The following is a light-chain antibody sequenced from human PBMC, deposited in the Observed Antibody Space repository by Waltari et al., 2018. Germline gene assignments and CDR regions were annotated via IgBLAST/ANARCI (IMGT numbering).Light chain of an antibody. CDR1: QGISNY. J-gene: IGKJ3*01. CDR2: AAS. CDR3: QKYNSAPFP. V-gene: IGKV1-27*01. Sequence: DIQMTQSPSSLSASVGDRVTITCRASQGISNYLAWYQQKPGKVPKLLTYAASTLPSGVPSRFSGSGSGTDFPLTIRSLQPEDVATSYCQKYNSAPFPFGPGTKVDIK.